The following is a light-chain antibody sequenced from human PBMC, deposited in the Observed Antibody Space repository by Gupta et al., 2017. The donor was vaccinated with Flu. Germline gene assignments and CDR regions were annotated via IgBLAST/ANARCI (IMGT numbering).Light chain of an antibody. CDR1: QNGLYSSNNKNY. CDR3: QQDDSTPIT. V-gene: IGKV4-1*01. Sequence: DIVMTQSPDSLAVSLGERATINCKSSQNGLYSSNNKNYLAWYQQKPGQPPKLLIYWASTRESGVPDRFSGSGSGTDFTLTISSLQAEDVAVYYCQQDDSTPITFGGGTKVEIK. J-gene: IGKJ4*01. CDR2: WAS.